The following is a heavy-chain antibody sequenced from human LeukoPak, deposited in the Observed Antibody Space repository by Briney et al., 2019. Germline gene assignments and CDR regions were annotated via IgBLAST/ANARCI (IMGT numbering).Heavy chain of an antibody. V-gene: IGHV7-4-1*02. CDR2: INTNTGNP. CDR3: ARIRYFDLLSNDFDY. Sequence: ASVKVSRKASGYSFTSYAMNWVRQAPGQGLEWMGWINTNTGNPTYAQGFTGRFVFSLDTSVSTAYLQISSLKAEDTAVYYCARIRYFDLLSNDFDYWGQGTLVTVSS. CDR1: GYSFTSYA. J-gene: IGHJ4*02. D-gene: IGHD3-9*01.